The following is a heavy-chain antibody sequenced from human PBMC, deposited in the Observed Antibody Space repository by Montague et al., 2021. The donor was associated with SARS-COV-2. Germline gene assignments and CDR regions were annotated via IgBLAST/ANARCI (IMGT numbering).Heavy chain of an antibody. CDR1: GGSTSNYY. Sequence: SETLSLTCSVSGGSTSNYYWTWIRQSPGKGLQWIGYIFYTGSTKFNPSLKSRVSMSLDTSKNHFSLRLSAVTAADTARYYCARAQNICFIANCVNYFDLWGLGARVTVSA. V-gene: IGHV4-59*01. CDR2: IFYTGST. D-gene: IGHD2-15*01. J-gene: IGHJ4*02. CDR3: ARAQNICFIANCVNYFDL.